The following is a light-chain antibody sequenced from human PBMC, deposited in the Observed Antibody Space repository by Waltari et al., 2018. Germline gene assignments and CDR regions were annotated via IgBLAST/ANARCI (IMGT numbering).Light chain of an antibody. CDR2: VVS. CDR1: QTITKY. Sequence: DIHMTQSPSSLSASVGDRVTITCRASQTITKYLNWYQQKPGKAPKVLISVVSYLHTGAPSRFSGSGSGTDFTLTISSLQPEDYATYYCQQNYSNIIAFGQGTRLDFK. J-gene: IGKJ5*01. V-gene: IGKV1-39*01. CDR3: QQNYSNIIA.